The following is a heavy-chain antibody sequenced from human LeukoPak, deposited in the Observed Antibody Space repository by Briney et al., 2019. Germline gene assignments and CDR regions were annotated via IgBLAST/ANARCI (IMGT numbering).Heavy chain of an antibody. J-gene: IGHJ4*02. CDR3: ARGEGRGGSVAGLTLDY. Sequence: SQTLSLTCAISGDSVSSNSAAWNWIRQSPSRGLEWLGRTYYRSKRYNDYAVSVKSRITINPDTSKNQYSLQLNSVTPEDTAVYYCARGEGRGGSVAGLTLDYWGQGTLVTVSS. D-gene: IGHD6-19*01. V-gene: IGHV6-1*01. CDR2: TYYRSKRYN. CDR1: GDSVSSNSAA.